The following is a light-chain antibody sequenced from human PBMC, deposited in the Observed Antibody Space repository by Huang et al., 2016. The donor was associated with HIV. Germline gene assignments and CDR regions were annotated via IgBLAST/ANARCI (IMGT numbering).Light chain of an antibody. V-gene: IGKV4-1*01. CDR3: QQFYNMPYT. CDR1: RSLLFASNSKNF. J-gene: IGKJ2*01. CDR2: MAS. Sequence: DILLTQSPDSLAVSLGERATLTCRSSRSLLFASNSKNFLAWYQQKPGQSPKLLMYMASVRESGVTERVTGSGSGTEFTLTIASLQAEDVAVYYCQQFYNMPYTFGRGTRLEI.